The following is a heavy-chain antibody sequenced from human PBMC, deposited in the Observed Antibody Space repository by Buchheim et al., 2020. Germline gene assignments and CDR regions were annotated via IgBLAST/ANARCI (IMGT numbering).Heavy chain of an antibody. J-gene: IGHJ6*02. CDR2: INSDGSST. CDR3: ARPTETYYDFWSGYYGGGLHNDYYGMDV. D-gene: IGHD3-3*01. CDR1: GFTFSSYW. Sequence: EVQLVESGGGLVQPGGSLRLSCAASGFTFSSYWMHWVRQAPGKGLVWVSRINSDGSSTSYADSVKGRFTISRDNAKNTLYLQMNSLRAEDTAVYYCARPTETYYDFWSGYYGGGLHNDYYGMDVWGQGTT. V-gene: IGHV3-74*01.